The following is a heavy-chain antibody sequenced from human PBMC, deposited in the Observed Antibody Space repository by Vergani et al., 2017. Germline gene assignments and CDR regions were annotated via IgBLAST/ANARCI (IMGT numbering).Heavy chain of an antibody. CDR3: ARGLTAFDY. CDR1: GYTFTSYG. CDR2: TYYRSKWYN. Sequence: QVQLVQSGAEVKKPGASVKVSCKASGYTFTSYGISWVRQAPGQGLEWMGWTYYRSKWYNDYAVSVKSRITINPDTSKNQVSLQLNSVTPEDTAVYYCARGLTAFDYWGQGTLVTVCS. V-gene: IGHV1-18*04. J-gene: IGHJ4*02. D-gene: IGHD5-18*01.